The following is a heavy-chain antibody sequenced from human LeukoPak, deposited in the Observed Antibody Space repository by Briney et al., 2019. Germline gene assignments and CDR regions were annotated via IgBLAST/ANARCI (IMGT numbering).Heavy chain of an antibody. Sequence: SETLSLTCTVSGGSISSYYWSWIRQPPGKGLEWIGYIYYSGSTNYNPSLKSRVTISVDTSENQFSLKLSSVTAADTAVYYCARGYSGYDYDGYYYYYYYYMDVWGKGTTVTVSS. D-gene: IGHD5-12*01. J-gene: IGHJ6*03. V-gene: IGHV4-59*01. CDR1: GGSISSYY. CDR2: IYYSGST. CDR3: ARGYSGYDYDGYYYYYYYYMDV.